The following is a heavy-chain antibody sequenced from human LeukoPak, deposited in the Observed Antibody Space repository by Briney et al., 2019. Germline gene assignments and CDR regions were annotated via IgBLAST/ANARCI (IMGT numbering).Heavy chain of an antibody. J-gene: IGHJ4*02. CDR1: GFTFSSHD. CDR3: AREGQYCSSSACQFDY. D-gene: IGHD2-2*01. Sequence: GGSLRLSCVGSGFTFSSHDMIWVRQAPGKGLEWVSDIGGRDTRINYADSVKGRFTISRDNSKSTVYLQMSSLRVEDTAIYYCAREGQYCSSSACQFDYWGQGTLVTVSS. V-gene: IGHV3-23*01. CDR2: IGGRDTRI.